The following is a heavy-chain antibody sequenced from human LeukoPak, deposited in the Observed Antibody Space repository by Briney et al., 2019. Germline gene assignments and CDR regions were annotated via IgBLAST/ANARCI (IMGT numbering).Heavy chain of an antibody. CDR1: GFTFSSYA. Sequence: GGSLRLSCAASGFTFSSYAMSWVRQAPGKGPEWASAISHSGGTTYYADSVKGRFTISRDNSKNTLYLQMNSLRAEDTAVYYCAKDRYYYDSSIGLYYFDYWGQGTLVTVSS. V-gene: IGHV3-23*01. CDR3: AKDRYYYDSSIGLYYFDY. D-gene: IGHD3-22*01. CDR2: ISHSGGTT. J-gene: IGHJ4*02.